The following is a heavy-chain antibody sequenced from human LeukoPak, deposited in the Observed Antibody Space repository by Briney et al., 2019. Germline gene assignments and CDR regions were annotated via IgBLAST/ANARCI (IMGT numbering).Heavy chain of an antibody. CDR3: ARDLRGLGELSLDDY. CDR2: ISSGGSTI. Sequence: PGGSLRLSCAASGFTFSDYYMSWIRQAPGKGLDWVSYISSGGSTIYYADSVKGRFTISRDNAKNSLYLQMNSLRAEDTAVYYCARDLRGLGELSLDDYWGQGTLVTVSS. D-gene: IGHD3-16*02. V-gene: IGHV3-11*01. CDR1: GFTFSDYY. J-gene: IGHJ4*02.